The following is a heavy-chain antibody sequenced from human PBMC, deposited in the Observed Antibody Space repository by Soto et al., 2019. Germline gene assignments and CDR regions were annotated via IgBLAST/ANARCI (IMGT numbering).Heavy chain of an antibody. D-gene: IGHD4-17*01. CDR2: INAGNGNT. V-gene: IGHV1-3*01. Sequence: QVQLVQSGAEVKKPGASVKVSCKASGYTFTSYAMHWVRQAPGQRLEWMGWINAGNGNTKYSQKFQGRVTITRDTSASTSYMELSSLRSEDTAVYYCARTVGYYYGMDVWGQGTTVTVSS. CDR3: ARTVGYYYGMDV. J-gene: IGHJ6*02. CDR1: GYTFTSYA.